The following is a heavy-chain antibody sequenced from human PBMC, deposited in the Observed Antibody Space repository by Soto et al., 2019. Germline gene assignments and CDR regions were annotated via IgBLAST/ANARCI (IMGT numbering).Heavy chain of an antibody. CDR1: GFSFSDYY. V-gene: IGHV3-11*01. CDR2: ISSSGSTT. CDR3: ASRIRGVGGYFDY. J-gene: IGHJ4*02. D-gene: IGHD3-10*01. Sequence: QVQLVESGGGWVKPGGSLRLAWAASGFSFSDYYMSWIRQAPGKGLEWVSYISSSGSTTYHADSVKGRFTISRDNAKNSLYLQMNSLRAEDTAVYYRASRIRGVGGYFDYWGQGTLVTVSS.